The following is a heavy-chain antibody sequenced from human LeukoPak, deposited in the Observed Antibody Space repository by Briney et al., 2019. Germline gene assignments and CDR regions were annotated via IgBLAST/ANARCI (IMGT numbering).Heavy chain of an antibody. CDR3: ATTGATSPSSASWFNIEY. V-gene: IGHV4-59*08. Sequence: PSETLSLTCTVSGGSVTSYYCNWVRQPPGRGLEWIGYIYYSGGTNYNPSLEGRVTISLDTAKNQFSLKLRSVTAEDTAVYYCATTGATSPSSASWFNIEYWGQGTLVPVSS. D-gene: IGHD6-13*01. CDR1: GGSVTSYY. J-gene: IGHJ4*02. CDR2: IYYSGGT.